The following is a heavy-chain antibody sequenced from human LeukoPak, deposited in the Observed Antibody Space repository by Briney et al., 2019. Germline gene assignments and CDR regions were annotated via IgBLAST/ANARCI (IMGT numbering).Heavy chain of an antibody. CDR1: GFTFSNYW. J-gene: IGHJ5*02. V-gene: IGHV3-7*01. CDR2: IKRDGSDN. CDR3: ARAVLYYDFWSGYHNWFDP. D-gene: IGHD3-3*01. Sequence: GGSLRLSCAASGFTFSNYWMSWVRQAPGKGLEWVANIKRDGSDNYYVGSVEGRFTISRDNAKNSLYLQMNSLRAEDTAVYYCARAVLYYDFWSGYHNWFDPWGQGTLVTVSS.